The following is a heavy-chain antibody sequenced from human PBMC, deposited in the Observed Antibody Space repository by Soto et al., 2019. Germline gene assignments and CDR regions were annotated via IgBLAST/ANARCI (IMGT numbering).Heavy chain of an antibody. CDR1: GYTFTIYD. CDR3: ARVDIVVVPAAIRPPDYYYYYMDV. J-gene: IGHJ6*03. Sequence: GASVKVSCKASGYTFTIYDINWVRQATGQGLEWMGWMNPNSGNTGYAQKFQGRVTMTRNTSISTAYMELSSLRSEDTAVYYCARVDIVVVPAAIRPPDYYYYYMDVWGKGTTVTVSS. D-gene: IGHD2-2*01. CDR2: MNPNSGNT. V-gene: IGHV1-8*01.